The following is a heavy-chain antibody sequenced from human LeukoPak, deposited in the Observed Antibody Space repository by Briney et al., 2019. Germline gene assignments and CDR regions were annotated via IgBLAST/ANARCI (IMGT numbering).Heavy chain of an antibody. CDR1: GYTFTGYF. V-gene: IGHV1-2*02. J-gene: IGHJ4*02. Sequence: ASVKVSCKASGYTFTGYFLHWVRRAPGHGFEWMGWINPNSGDTSYTQTFQGRVTMTGDTSISTAYMELSSLRSDDTAVYYCARAQSLTAPAGTFANSWGQGTLVTVSS. D-gene: IGHD6-13*01. CDR2: INPNSGDT. CDR3: ARAQSLTAPAGTFANS.